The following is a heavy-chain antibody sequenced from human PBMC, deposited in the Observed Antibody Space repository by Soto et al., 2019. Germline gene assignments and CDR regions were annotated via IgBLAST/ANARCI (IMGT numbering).Heavy chain of an antibody. J-gene: IGHJ5*02. CDR3: ARERTPSQGFLEWSSFDP. CDR1: GFTFDDYG. D-gene: IGHD3-3*01. CDR2: INWNGGRT. Sequence: EGSLRLSCAASGFTFDDYGMSWVRQAPGKGLEWVSGINWNGGRTGYADSVKGRFTISRDNAKNALYLEMNSLRAEDTALYHCARERTPSQGFLEWSSFDPWGQGTLVTVSS. V-gene: IGHV3-20*01.